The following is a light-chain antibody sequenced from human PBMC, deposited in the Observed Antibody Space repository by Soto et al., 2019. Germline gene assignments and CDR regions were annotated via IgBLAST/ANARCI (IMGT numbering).Light chain of an antibody. J-gene: IGKJ2*03. Sequence: EFVLTQSPATLSLSPGERATLSCRASQSVTRNLAWYQQKPGQAPRLLIYDASNRAAGIPARFSGSGSGTDFTLTISGLEPEDVALYYCHQRTNRPYGFGQGTKLEIK. V-gene: IGKV3-11*01. CDR3: HQRTNRPYG. CDR2: DAS. CDR1: QSVTRN.